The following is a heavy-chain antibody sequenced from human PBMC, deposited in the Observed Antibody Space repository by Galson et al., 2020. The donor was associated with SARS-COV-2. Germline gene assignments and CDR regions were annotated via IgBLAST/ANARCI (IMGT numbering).Heavy chain of an antibody. CDR2: INPNSGGT. V-gene: IGHV1-2*02. J-gene: IGHJ5*02. D-gene: IGHD7-27*01. Sequence: ASVKVSCKASGYTFTGYYMHWVRQAPGQGLEWMGWINPNSGGTNYAQKFQGRVTMTRDTSISTAYMELSRLRSDDTAVYYCARQGLLTGPGRWFDPWGQGTLVTVSS. CDR3: ARQGLLTGPGRWFDP. CDR1: GYTFTGYY.